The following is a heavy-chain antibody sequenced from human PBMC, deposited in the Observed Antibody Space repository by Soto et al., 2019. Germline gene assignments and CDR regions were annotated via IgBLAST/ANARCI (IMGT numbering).Heavy chain of an antibody. J-gene: IGHJ2*01. CDR2: IKSEIEGGTT. CDR3: AREGSTWDDWYFDL. D-gene: IGHD1-26*01. V-gene: IGHV3-15*01. Sequence: GGSLRLSCAASGFTLSNVWMTWVRRAPGKGLEWVGRIKSEIEGGTTDYAAPVKGRFTISRDDSRNTLYLQMNSLRAEDTAVYYCAREGSTWDDWYFDLWGRGTLVTVSS. CDR1: GFTLSNVW.